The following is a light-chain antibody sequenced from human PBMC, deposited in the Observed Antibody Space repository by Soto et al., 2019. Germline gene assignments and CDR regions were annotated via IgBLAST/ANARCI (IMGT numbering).Light chain of an antibody. CDR3: QQRSNWPLT. J-gene: IGKJ5*01. CDR1: QAVNTS. Sequence: EIVFAQSPATLSSFPGDRVTLSCRASQAVNTSLAWYQHKTGQAPSILIYLTSSRDAGIPARFSGSGSETDFTLPISKVEPEDFALYYCQQRSNWPLTFGQGTRLEIK. CDR2: LTS. V-gene: IGKV3D-11*01.